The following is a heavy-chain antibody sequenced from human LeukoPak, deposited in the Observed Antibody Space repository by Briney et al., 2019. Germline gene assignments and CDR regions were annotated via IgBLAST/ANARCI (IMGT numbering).Heavy chain of an antibody. D-gene: IGHD1-26*01. Sequence: SETLSLTCTVSGGSISSGDYYWRWIRQPPGKGLEWIGYIYYSGSTNYNPSLKSRVTISVDTSKNQFSLKLSSVTAADTAVYYCARTRIVGATTGRITRYYFDYWGQGTLVTVSS. J-gene: IGHJ4*02. CDR3: ARTRIVGATTGRITRYYFDY. V-gene: IGHV4-61*08. CDR2: IYYSGST. CDR1: GGSISSGDYY.